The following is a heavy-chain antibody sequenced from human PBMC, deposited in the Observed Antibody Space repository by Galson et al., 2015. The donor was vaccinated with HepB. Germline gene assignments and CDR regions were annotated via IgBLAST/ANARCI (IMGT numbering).Heavy chain of an antibody. CDR3: ARASSEANYYDSSGYQPGDY. J-gene: IGHJ4*02. V-gene: IGHV1-46*01. CDR2: INPFSGST. D-gene: IGHD3-22*01. Sequence: SVKVSCKASGYTFSSYYLHWVRQAPGQGPEWMGIINPFSGSTTYAQKFQGRVTMTRVTSTSTVHMELSSLRSEDTAVYYCARASSEANYYDSSGYQPGDYWGQGTLVTVSS. CDR1: GYTFSSYY.